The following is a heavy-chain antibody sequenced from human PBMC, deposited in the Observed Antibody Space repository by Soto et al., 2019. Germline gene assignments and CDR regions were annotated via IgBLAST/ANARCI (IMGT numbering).Heavy chain of an antibody. Sequence: PSETLSLTCTVSGGSISSSSYYWGWIRQPPGKGLEWIGSIYYSGSTYYNPSLKSRVTISVDTSKNQFSLKLSSVTAADTAVYYCAREERYYGSGSTTNWGQGTLVTVSS. CDR1: GGSISSSSYY. CDR3: AREERYYGSGSTTN. D-gene: IGHD3-10*01. V-gene: IGHV4-39*02. J-gene: IGHJ4*02. CDR2: IYYSGST.